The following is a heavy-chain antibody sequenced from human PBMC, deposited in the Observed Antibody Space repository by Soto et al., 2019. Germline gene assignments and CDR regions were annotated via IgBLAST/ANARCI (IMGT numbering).Heavy chain of an antibody. Sequence: GESLKISCRVSGYTFTNYWIAWVRQMPGKGLEWMGIIYPGDSDTRYSPSFQGRVTISVDKSINTAYLQWSSLKASDSAMYYCARVWEMATVAACDYWGRGTLVTVS. CDR1: GYTFTNYW. J-gene: IGHJ4*02. CDR2: IYPGDSDT. CDR3: ARVWEMATVAACDY. D-gene: IGHD6-13*01. V-gene: IGHV5-51*01.